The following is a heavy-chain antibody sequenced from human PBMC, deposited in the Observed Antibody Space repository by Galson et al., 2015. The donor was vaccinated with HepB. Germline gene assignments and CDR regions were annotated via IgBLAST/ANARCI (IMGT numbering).Heavy chain of an antibody. CDR2: FDPEYGET. D-gene: IGHD5-12*01. J-gene: IGHJ6*02. V-gene: IGHV1-24*01. Sequence: SVKVSCKVSGYTLSELSMHWVRQAPGKGLEWMGGFDPEYGETIYAQKLQAKVTMTEDTSASTAYMELSSLRSEDTAVYYCTRVLIVASINGPYYYGMDVWGQGTTVTVSS. CDR3: TRVLIVASINGPYYYGMDV. CDR1: GYTLSELS.